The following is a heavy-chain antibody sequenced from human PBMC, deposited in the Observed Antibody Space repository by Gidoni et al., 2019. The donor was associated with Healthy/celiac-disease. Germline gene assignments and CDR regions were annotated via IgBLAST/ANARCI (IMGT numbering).Heavy chain of an antibody. V-gene: IGHV6-1*01. J-gene: IGHJ6*02. Sequence: TLSLTCAISGDSVSSNSAAWNWIRQSPSRGLEWLGRTYYRSKWYNDYAVSVKSRITINPDTSKNQFSLQLNSVTPEDTAVYYCAREGVVVVAANLYYYYGMDVWGQGTTVTVSS. D-gene: IGHD2-15*01. CDR1: GDSVSSNSAA. CDR2: TYYRSKWYN. CDR3: AREGVVVVAANLYYYYGMDV.